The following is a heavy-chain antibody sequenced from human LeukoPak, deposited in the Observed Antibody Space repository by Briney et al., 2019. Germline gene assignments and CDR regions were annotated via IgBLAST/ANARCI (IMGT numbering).Heavy chain of an antibody. Sequence: GGSLSLSCAASGFTFSSSAMHWVRQASGKGLEWVGRIRSKANSYATAYAASVKGRFTISRDDSKNTAYLQMNSLKTEDTAVYYCTRHFPQVRDYWGQGTLVTVSS. CDR1: GFTFSSSA. D-gene: IGHD5-24*01. J-gene: IGHJ4*02. CDR3: TRHFPQVRDY. CDR2: IRSKANSYAT. V-gene: IGHV3-73*01.